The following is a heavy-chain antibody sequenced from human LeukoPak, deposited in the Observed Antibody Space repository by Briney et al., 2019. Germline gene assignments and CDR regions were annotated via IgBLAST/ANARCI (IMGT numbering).Heavy chain of an antibody. D-gene: IGHD2-21*01. Sequence: PSETLSLTRTVSGGSISSYYWSWIRQPPGKGLEWIGYIYYSGSTNYNPSLKSRVTISVDTSKNQFSLKLSSVTAADTAVYYCARALGGAHFDYWGQGTLVTVSS. CDR3: ARALGGAHFDY. CDR2: IYYSGST. CDR1: GGSISSYY. J-gene: IGHJ4*02. V-gene: IGHV4-59*12.